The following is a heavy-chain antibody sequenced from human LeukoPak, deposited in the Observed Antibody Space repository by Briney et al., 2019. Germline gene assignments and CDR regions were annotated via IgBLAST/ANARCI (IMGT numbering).Heavy chain of an antibody. CDR3: AKETGYYYYYGMDV. Sequence: PGGSLRLSCAASGFTFSSYSMNWVRQAPGKGLEWVSSISSSSSYIYYADSVKGRFTISRDNSKNTLYLQMNSLRAEDTAVYYCAKETGYYYYYGMDVWGQGTTVTVSS. CDR1: GFTFSSYS. CDR2: ISSSSSYI. V-gene: IGHV3-21*04. J-gene: IGHJ6*02.